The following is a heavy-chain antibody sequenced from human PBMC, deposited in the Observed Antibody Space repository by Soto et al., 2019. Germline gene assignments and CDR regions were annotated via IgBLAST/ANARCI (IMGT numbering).Heavy chain of an antibody. CDR1: GYTLTELS. CDR3: SSEVNFYGLDV. V-gene: IGHV1-24*01. CDR2: FDPEDGET. Sequence: ASVKVSFKVSGYTLTELSMHWVRQAPGKGLEWMGGFDPEDGETIYAQKFQGRVTMTEDTSTDTAYMELSSLRSEDTAVDYCSSEVNFYGLDVWGQGTTVTVSS. J-gene: IGHJ6*02.